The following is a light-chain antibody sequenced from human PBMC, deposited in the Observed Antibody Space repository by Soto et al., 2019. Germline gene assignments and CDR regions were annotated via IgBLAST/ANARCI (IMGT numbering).Light chain of an antibody. CDR3: AAWDDGLFV. Sequence: QSALTLAPSASGTPGQRVTISCSGSSSNFGKSIVSWYQQLPGRAPKVLIYGNSQRPLGVPVRFSGSKSATSASLAISGLLSEDEADYYCAAWDDGLFVFGWWTTVTVL. V-gene: IGLV1-44*01. J-gene: IGLJ1*01. CDR1: SSNFGKSI. CDR2: GNS.